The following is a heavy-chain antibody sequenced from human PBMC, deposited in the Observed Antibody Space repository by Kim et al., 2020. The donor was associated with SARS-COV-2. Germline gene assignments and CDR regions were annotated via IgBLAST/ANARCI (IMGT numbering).Heavy chain of an antibody. CDR1: GFTFSSYS. CDR2: ISSSSSTI. Sequence: GGSLRLSCAASGFTFSSYSMNWVRQAPGKGLEWVSYISSSSSTIYYADSVKGRFTISRDNAKNSLYLQMNSLRAEDTAVYYCARDHPLWFGEYDPWFDYWGQGTLVTVSS. V-gene: IGHV3-48*04. J-gene: IGHJ4*02. CDR3: ARDHPLWFGEYDPWFDY. D-gene: IGHD3-10*01.